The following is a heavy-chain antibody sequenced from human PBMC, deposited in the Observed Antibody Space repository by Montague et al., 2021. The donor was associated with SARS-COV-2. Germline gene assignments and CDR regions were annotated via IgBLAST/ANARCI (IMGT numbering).Heavy chain of an antibody. J-gene: IGHJ4*02. D-gene: IGHD3-3*01. CDR2: ISYDGSNK. Sequence: SMRLSCSASGFTFSSYAMHWVRQAPGKGLEWVAVISYDGSNKYYXDSVKGRFTISRDNSKNTLYLQMNSLRAEDTAVYYCARDHLNRRGAEGFLTIFGVVTSNYFDYWGQGTLVTGSS. CDR1: GFTFSSYA. CDR3: ARDHLNRRGAEGFLTIFGVVTSNYFDY. V-gene: IGHV3-30*04.